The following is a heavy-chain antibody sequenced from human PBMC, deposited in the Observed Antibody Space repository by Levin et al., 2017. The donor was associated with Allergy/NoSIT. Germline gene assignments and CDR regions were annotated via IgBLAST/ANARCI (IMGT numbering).Heavy chain of an antibody. CDR1: GGAISIFY. CDR3: ARDTGGFAFDL. Sequence: TSETLSLTCTLSGGAISIFYWNWIRQSPGKGLEWLGYITHSGRTSYNPSLKSRLTVSLDTSKNQFSLNLNSMTTADTAIYYCARDTGGFAFDLWGQGTLVTVSS. CDR2: ITHSGRT. D-gene: IGHD2-8*02. V-gene: IGHV4-59*01. J-gene: IGHJ3*01.